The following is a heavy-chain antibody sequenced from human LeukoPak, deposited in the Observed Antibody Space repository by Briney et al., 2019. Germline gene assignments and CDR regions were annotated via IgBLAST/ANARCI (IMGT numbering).Heavy chain of an antibody. Sequence: ASETLSLTCAVYGGSFSGYYWSWIRQPPGKGLEWMGEINHSGSTNYNPSLKSRVTISVDTSKNQFPLKLSSVTAADTAVYYCARFRKGYCSSTSCYGPDAFDIWGQGTMVTVSS. CDR1: GGSFSGYY. CDR2: INHSGST. CDR3: ARFRKGYCSSTSCYGPDAFDI. V-gene: IGHV4-34*01. D-gene: IGHD2-2*01. J-gene: IGHJ3*02.